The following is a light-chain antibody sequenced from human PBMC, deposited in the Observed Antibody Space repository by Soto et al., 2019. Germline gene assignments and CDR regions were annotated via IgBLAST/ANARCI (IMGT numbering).Light chain of an antibody. CDR2: EVN. CDR1: SSDVGGYNY. CDR3: SSYAGSSNV. V-gene: IGLV2-8*01. Sequence: LTLPPSASQNPRHNVAISCTGTSSDVGGYNYVSWYQQHPGKAPKLIIYEVNKRPSGVPDRFCGSKSGNTASLTVSGLQGEDEADYYCSSYAGSSNVFGTGSKVTVL. J-gene: IGLJ1*01.